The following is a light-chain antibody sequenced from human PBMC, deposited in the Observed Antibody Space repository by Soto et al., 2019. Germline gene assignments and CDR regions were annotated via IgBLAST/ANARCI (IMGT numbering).Light chain of an antibody. CDR1: QSIDRW. CDR2: RAS. V-gene: IGKV1-5*03. J-gene: IGKJ2*01. CDR3: QQYKTYSFT. Sequence: DIQMTQSPSTLSASVGDRVTITCRASQSIDRWLAWYQQKPGKSPKLLIYRASSLESGVPSRFSGSGSGTEFTFTISILQSDDFATYYCQQYKTYSFTFAQGSKLEIK.